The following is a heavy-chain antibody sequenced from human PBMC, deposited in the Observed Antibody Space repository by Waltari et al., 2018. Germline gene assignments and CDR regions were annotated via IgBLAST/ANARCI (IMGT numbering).Heavy chain of an antibody. CDR2: ISGSGGST. J-gene: IGHJ4*02. D-gene: IGHD2-2*01. CDR3: AQSLHAQSPLDY. V-gene: IGHV3-23*01. Sequence: EVQLLESGGGLVQPGGSLRLSCSASGFTFSSYAMSWVRQAPGKGLEWVSAISGSGGSTYYADSVKGRFTISRDNSKNTLYLQMNSLRAEDTAVYYCAQSLHAQSPLDYWGQGTLVTVSS. CDR1: GFTFSSYA.